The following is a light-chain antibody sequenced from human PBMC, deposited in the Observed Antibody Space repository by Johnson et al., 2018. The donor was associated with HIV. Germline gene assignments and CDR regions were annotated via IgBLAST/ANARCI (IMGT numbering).Light chain of an antibody. CDR1: SSNIGNNY. CDR2: DNN. Sequence: QSVLTQPPSVSAAPGQKVTISCSGSSSNIGNNYVSWYQQLPGTAPKLLIYDNNKRPSGIPDRFSGSKSGTSATLGITGLQTGDEADYYCGTCDSSLRGGFFGTGTKVTVL. CDR3: GTCDSSLRGGF. J-gene: IGLJ1*01. V-gene: IGLV1-51*01.